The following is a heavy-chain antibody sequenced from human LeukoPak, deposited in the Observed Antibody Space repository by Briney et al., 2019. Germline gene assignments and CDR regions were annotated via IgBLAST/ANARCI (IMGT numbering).Heavy chain of an antibody. CDR1: GYTFTGYY. CDR2: INPNSGGT. CDR3: ARKLRITMVRGVSFGCYFDY. V-gene: IGHV1-2*02. J-gene: IGHJ4*02. D-gene: IGHD3-10*01. Sequence: ASVKVSCKASGYTFTGYYMHWVRQAPGQGLEWMGWINPNSGGTNYAQKFQGRVTMTRDTSISTAYMELSRLRSDDTAVYYCARKLRITMVRGVSFGCYFDYWGQGTLVTVSS.